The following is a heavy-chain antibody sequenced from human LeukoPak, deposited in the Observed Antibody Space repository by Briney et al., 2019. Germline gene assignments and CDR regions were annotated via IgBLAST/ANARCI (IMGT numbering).Heavy chain of an antibody. Sequence: GGALRLSCAASGFTFSDYYMSWIRQAPGKGLDWVSYISSSGSTIYYGDSGKGRFTISRDNAKNSMYLQMNSLRAEDTAVYYCARGIRGGYIYYYYGMDVWGQGTTVTVSS. CDR2: ISSSGSTI. CDR1: GFTFSDYY. CDR3: ARGIRGGYIYYYYGMDV. V-gene: IGHV3-11*01. D-gene: IGHD3-10*01. J-gene: IGHJ6*02.